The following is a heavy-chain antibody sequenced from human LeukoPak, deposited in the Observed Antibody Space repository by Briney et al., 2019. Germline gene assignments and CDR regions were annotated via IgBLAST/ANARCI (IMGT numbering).Heavy chain of an antibody. D-gene: IGHD6-13*01. V-gene: IGHV3-21*01. CDR1: GFTFSSYS. J-gene: IGHJ4*02. Sequence: PGGSLRLSCAASGFTFSSYSMNWVRQAPGKGLEWVSSISSSSSYIYYADSVKGRFTISRDNAKNSLYLQMDSLRAEDTAVYYCARSAAAGFDYWGQGTLVTVSS. CDR2: ISSSSSYI. CDR3: ARSAAAGFDY.